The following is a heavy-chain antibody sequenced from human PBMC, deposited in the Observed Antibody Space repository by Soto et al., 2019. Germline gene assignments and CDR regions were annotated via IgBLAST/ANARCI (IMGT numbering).Heavy chain of an antibody. D-gene: IGHD3-22*01. V-gene: IGHV1-8*01. CDR2: MNPNSGST. Sequence: ASVKVSCKASGYTFTNFDINWVRQATGQGLEWMGWMNPNSGSTGYAPKFQGRVSMTRNTFISTAYMELSSLRSEDTAVYYCARALYYYDSSGQGPNWFDTWGQGTLVTVSS. CDR1: GYTFTNFD. CDR3: ARALYYYDSSGQGPNWFDT. J-gene: IGHJ5*02.